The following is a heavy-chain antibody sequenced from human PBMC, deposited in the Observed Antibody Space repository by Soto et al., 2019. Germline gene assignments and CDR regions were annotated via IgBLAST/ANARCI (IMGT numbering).Heavy chain of an antibody. CDR3: AKAARTDYGDYAPYYFDY. V-gene: IGHV3-30-3*01. Sequence: QVQLVECGGGVVQPGWSLRLACAASGFTFSSYAMHWVRQAPGKGLEWVAVISYDGSNKYYADSVKGRFTISRDNSKNTLYLQMNSLRAEDTAVYYCAKAARTDYGDYAPYYFDYWGQGTLVTVSS. CDR1: GFTFSSYA. CDR2: ISYDGSNK. D-gene: IGHD4-17*01. J-gene: IGHJ4*02.